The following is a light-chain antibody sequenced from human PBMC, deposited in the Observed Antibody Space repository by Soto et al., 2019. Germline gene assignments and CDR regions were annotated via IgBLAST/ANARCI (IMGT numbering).Light chain of an antibody. J-gene: IGLJ2*01. CDR1: SSDVGSYNL. CDR2: EAN. V-gene: IGLV2-23*01. CDR3: ASYAGDSNAVV. Sequence: QAVVTQPASVSGSPGQSITISCTGTSSDVGSYNLVSWYQQHPGKAPKLMIYEANKRPSGVSDRFSGSKSGNTASLTISGLQAEDEAEYYCASYAGDSNAVVFGGGTKLTVL.